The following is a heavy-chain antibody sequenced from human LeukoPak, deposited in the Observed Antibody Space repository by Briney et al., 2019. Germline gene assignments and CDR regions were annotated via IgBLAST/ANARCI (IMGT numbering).Heavy chain of an antibody. Sequence: GGSPRLSCVASGFTFSTYSMIWARQAPGKGLEWVSAISGSGGSTYYADSVKGRFTISRDNSKNTLYLQMNSLRAEDTAVYYCAKDRVQQLALDAFDIWGQGTMVTVSS. CDR3: AKDRVQQLALDAFDI. D-gene: IGHD6-13*01. CDR2: ISGSGGST. V-gene: IGHV3-23*01. CDR1: GFTFSTYS. J-gene: IGHJ3*02.